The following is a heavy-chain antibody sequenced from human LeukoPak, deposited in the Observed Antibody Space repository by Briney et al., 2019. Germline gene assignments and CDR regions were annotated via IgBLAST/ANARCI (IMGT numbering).Heavy chain of an antibody. V-gene: IGHV3-48*01. CDR3: ARDSIAAAGCDY. CDR1: GFTFSDYS. CDR2: IGIDSGNT. J-gene: IGHJ4*02. Sequence: PGGSLRLSCAASGFTFSDYSMNWVRQAPGKGLEWISYIGIDSGNTNYADSVKGRFTISGDKAKNSLYLQMNSLRVEDTAVYYCARDSIAAAGCDYWGQGTLVTVSS. D-gene: IGHD6-13*01.